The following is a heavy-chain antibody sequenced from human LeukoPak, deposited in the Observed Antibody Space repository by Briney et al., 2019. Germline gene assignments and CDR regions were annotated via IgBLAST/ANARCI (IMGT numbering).Heavy chain of an antibody. D-gene: IGHD2-21*02. CDR1: GYTFTSYY. Sequence: GASVKVSCKASGYTFTSYYMHWVRQAPGRGLEWMGIINPSGGSTSYAQKFQGRVTMTRDTSTSTVYMELSSLRSEDTAVYYCARAPGNVVVTAILSYWGQGTLVTVSS. CDR2: INPSGGST. CDR3: ARAPGNVVVTAILSY. J-gene: IGHJ4*02. V-gene: IGHV1-46*01.